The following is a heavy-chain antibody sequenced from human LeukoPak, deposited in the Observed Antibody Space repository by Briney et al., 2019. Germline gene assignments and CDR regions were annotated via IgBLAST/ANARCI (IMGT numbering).Heavy chain of an antibody. J-gene: IGHJ3*02. CDR2: INHSGST. D-gene: IGHD2-8*01. V-gene: IGHV4-34*01. CDR1: GGSFSGYY. Sequence: KPSETLPLTCAVYGGSFSGYYWSWIRQPPGKGLEWIGEINHSGSTNYNPSLKSRVTISVDTSKNQFSLKLSSVTAADTAVYYCARYDPENMLDAFDIWGQGTMVTVSS. CDR3: ARYDPENMLDAFDI.